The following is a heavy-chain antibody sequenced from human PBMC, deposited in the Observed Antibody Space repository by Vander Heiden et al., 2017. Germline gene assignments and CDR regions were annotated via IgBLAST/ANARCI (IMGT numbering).Heavy chain of an antibody. CDR2: IYWNDDK. Sequence: QITLKESGPTLVKPTQTLTLTCTFSGFSLSTSGVGVGWIRQPPGNALEWLALIYWNDDKRYSPSLKSRLTITKDTSKNQVVLTMTNMDPVDTATYYCAHKYYYDSRFDYWGQGTLVTVSS. CDR1: GFSLSTSGVG. J-gene: IGHJ4*02. CDR3: AHKYYYDSRFDY. V-gene: IGHV2-5*01. D-gene: IGHD3-22*01.